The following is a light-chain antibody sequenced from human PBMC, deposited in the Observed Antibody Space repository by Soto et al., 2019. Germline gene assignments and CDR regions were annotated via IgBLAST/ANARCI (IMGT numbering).Light chain of an antibody. V-gene: IGKV1-5*01. CDR3: QQYNSYSWT. CDR1: QSISSW. CDR2: DAS. Sequence: DIQMTQSPSSLSGAVGDRVTITWRASQSISSWLAWYQQKPGKAPKPLIYDASSLESGVPSRFSGSGSGTEFTLTISSLQPDDFATYYCQQYNSYSWTFGQGTKVDI. J-gene: IGKJ1*01.